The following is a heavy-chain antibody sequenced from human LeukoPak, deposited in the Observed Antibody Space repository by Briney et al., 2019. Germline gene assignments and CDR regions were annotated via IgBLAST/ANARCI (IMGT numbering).Heavy chain of an antibody. CDR1: GYTFTSYG. Sequence: PKASVKVSCKASGYTFTSYGISWVRQAPGQGLEWMGWISAYNGNTNYAQKFQERVTITRDMSTSTAYMELSSLRSEDTAVYYCAAYSGFDSSGYYRLFFDYWGQGTLVTVSS. CDR3: AAYSGFDSSGYYRLFFDY. J-gene: IGHJ4*02. CDR2: ISAYNGNT. D-gene: IGHD3-22*01. V-gene: IGHV1-18*01.